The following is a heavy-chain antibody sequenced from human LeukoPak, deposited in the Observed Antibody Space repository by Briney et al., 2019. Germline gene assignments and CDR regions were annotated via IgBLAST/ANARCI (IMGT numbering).Heavy chain of an antibody. CDR2: ITGSGDGA. D-gene: IGHD2-2*01. J-gene: IGHJ4*02. CDR3: AFCSSRRCYPGAPFEH. V-gene: IGHV3-23*01. CDR1: GLSVNNFV. Sequence: GGSLTLSCVVSGLSVNNFVLDWVRQAPGTGLECVAGITGSGDGAYYADSVEGRFTISRDNSEHTLFLQMANVRDEDSAVYYCAFCSSRRCYPGAPFEHWGQGTLVTVSS.